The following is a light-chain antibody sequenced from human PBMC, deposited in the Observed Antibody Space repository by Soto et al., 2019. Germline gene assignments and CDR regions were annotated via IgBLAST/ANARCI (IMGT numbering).Light chain of an antibody. CDR1: SRDVGRYEL. CDR2: EVT. J-gene: IGLJ1*01. CDR3: CSYAGGSLYV. V-gene: IGLV2-23*02. Sequence: QSVLTQPASVSGSPGQSITLSCTGSSRDVGRYELVSWYQHHPGYAPKLIIYEVTQRPSGISKRFSASKSGNTASLTISGLQPEDEAEYYCCSYAGGSLYVFGSGTKVTVL.